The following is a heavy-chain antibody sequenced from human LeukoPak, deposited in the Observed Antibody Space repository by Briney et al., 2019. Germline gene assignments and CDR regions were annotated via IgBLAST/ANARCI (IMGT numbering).Heavy chain of an antibody. J-gene: IGHJ3*01. V-gene: IGHV5-51*01. CDR1: GYSFTSHW. CDR3: ASRVAGDDAFDV. CDR2: MFPDDSDT. D-gene: IGHD6-19*01. Sequence: GESLKISCKASGYSFTSHWIGWVRPKSGKGLEWVGIMFPDDSDTRYSPSFQGQVAISADKSISTAYLQWAGLKASDTAMYYCASRVAGDDAFDVWGQGTWSPSPQ.